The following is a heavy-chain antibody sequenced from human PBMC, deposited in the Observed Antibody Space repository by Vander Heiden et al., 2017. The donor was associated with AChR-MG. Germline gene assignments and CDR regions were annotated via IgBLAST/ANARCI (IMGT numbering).Heavy chain of an antibody. CDR2: IADSSSTL. D-gene: IGHD3-22*01. J-gene: IGHJ3*02. V-gene: IGHV3-48*02. Sequence: EVQLVESGGGLVQPGGSLRLSCAASGFAFSTYNMNWVRQAPGKGLEWVSYIADSSSTLYYADSVKGRFTISRDNAANSLYLQMNSLKHEDSAVYYCVRDHYYDSSGYYEPHAFDIWGQGTTVTVSS. CDR3: VRDHYYDSSGYYEPHAFDI. CDR1: GFAFSTYN.